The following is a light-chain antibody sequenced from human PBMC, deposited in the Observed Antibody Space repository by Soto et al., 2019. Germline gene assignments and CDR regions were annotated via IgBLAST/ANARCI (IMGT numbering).Light chain of an antibody. CDR3: QSYDKRLTAYV. V-gene: IGLV1-40*02. CDR1: SSRIGAGYE. Sequence: VVTAPPSVCGAPGQRVTISCSGTSSRIGAGYEVHWYHQLPGTAPKLVVSGNGNRPSGVPDRLSASKSGTSASLAITGLQAEDEGHYYCQSYDKRLTAYVFGTGTKVTVL. CDR2: GNG. J-gene: IGLJ1*01.